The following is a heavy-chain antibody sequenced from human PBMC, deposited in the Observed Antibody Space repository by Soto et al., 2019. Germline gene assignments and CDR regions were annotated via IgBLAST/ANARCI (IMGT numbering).Heavy chain of an antibody. CDR1: GGSISSYY. J-gene: IGHJ6*02. D-gene: IGHD5-18*01. CDR2: IYYSGST. Sequence: PSETLSLTCTVSGGSISSYYWSWIRQPPGKGLEWIGYIYYSGSTNYNPSLKSRVTISVDTSKNQFSLKLSSVTAADTAVYYCARDSGYSYGHDTPPRYCYYYGMDVWGQGPTVTVSS. CDR3: ARDSGYSYGHDTPPRYCYYYGMDV. V-gene: IGHV4-59*01.